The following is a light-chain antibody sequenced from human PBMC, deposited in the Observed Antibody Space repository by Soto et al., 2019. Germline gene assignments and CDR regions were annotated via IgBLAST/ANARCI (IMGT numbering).Light chain of an antibody. Sequence: EIVLTQSPGTLSLSPGERVTLSCRASQSVSSNYLAWYQQKPGQAPRLLIYGASSRATGIPDRFSGSGSGTDFTLTVSRLETEDFAVYYRQQYATSPVTFGRGTKVDIK. CDR3: QQYATSPVT. V-gene: IGKV3-20*01. CDR2: GAS. CDR1: QSVSSNY. J-gene: IGKJ1*01.